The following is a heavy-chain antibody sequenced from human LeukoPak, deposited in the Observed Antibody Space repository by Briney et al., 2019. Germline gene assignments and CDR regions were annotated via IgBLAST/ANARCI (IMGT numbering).Heavy chain of an antibody. Sequence: PGRSLRLSCAAPGFTFSSYAMHWVRQAPGKGLEWVAVISYDGSNKYYADSVKGRFTISRDNSKNTLYPQMNSLRAEDTAVYYCARVGGYSYGGGFDPWGQGTLVTVSS. CDR3: ARVGGYSYGGGFDP. V-gene: IGHV3-30-3*01. D-gene: IGHD5-18*01. CDR1: GFTFSSYA. J-gene: IGHJ5*02. CDR2: ISYDGSNK.